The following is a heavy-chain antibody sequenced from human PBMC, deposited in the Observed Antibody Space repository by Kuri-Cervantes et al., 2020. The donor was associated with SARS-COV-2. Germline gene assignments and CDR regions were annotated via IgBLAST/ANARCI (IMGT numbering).Heavy chain of an antibody. J-gene: IGHJ4*02. V-gene: IGHV3-53*01. CDR3: ARDRRYGSGSYSDY. Sequence: GGSLRLSCAASGFTVSSNYMSWVRQAPGKGLEWVSVIYSGGSTYYADSVKGRFTISRDNSKNTLYLQMNSLRAEDTAVYYCARDRRYGSGSYSDYWGQGTLVTVSS. D-gene: IGHD3-10*01. CDR1: GFTVSSNY. CDR2: IYSGGST.